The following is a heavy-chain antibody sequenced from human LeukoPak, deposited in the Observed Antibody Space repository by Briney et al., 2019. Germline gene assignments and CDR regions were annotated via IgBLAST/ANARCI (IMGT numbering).Heavy chain of an antibody. Sequence: SETLSLTCAVYGGSFSGYYWSWIRQPPGKGLEWIGEINHSGSTNYNPSLKSRVTISVDTSKNQFSLKLSSVTAADPAVYYCATSQTGTGYYWGQGTLVTVSS. J-gene: IGHJ4*02. CDR1: GGSFSGYY. CDR2: INHSGST. D-gene: IGHD1-1*01. V-gene: IGHV4-34*01. CDR3: ATSQTGTGYY.